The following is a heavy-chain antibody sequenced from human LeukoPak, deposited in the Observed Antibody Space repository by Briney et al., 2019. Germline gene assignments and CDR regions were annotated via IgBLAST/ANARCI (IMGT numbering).Heavy chain of an antibody. Sequence: GGSLRLSCAASGFTFSSSPMGWVRQAPGKGLEWVSSIHAGGSDPFYGDSVQGRFTISRDNSKNTLSLQLNSLGVEDTAVYFCAKGGHHFNPFFYCGQGTLVTVSS. D-gene: IGHD3-3*01. V-gene: IGHV3-23*01. CDR3: AKGGHHFNPFFY. CDR1: GFTFSSSP. J-gene: IGHJ4*02. CDR2: IHAGGSDP.